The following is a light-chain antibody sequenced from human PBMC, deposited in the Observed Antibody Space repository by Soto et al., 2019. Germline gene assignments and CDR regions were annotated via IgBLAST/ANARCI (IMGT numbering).Light chain of an antibody. CDR2: GAS. V-gene: IGKV3-15*01. CDR3: QQYNNWPLYT. CDR1: QSVSTN. Sequence: DIVMTQSPATLSVSPGERATLSCRASQSVSTNLAWYQQKPGQAPRLLIYGASTRATAIPARFSGSGSGTEFTLTISSLQSEDFALYYCQQYNNWPLYTFGQGTKLEIK. J-gene: IGKJ2*01.